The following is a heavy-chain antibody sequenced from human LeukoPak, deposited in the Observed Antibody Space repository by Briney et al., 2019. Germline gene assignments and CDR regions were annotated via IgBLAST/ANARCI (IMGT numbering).Heavy chain of an antibody. D-gene: IGHD3/OR15-3a*01. J-gene: IGHJ4*02. Sequence: GSLRLSCAASGFTFSSYGMHWVRQAPGKGLEWVAVISYDGSNKYYADSVKGRFTISRDNSKNTLYLQMNSLRAEDTAVYYCAKNGLAMTDYWGQGTLVTVSS. CDR1: GFTFSSYG. V-gene: IGHV3-30*18. CDR2: ISYDGSNK. CDR3: AKNGLAMTDY.